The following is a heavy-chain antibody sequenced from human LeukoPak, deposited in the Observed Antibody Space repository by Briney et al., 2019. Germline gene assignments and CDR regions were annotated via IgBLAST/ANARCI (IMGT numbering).Heavy chain of an antibody. CDR2: NKSKSDGGTI. V-gene: IGHV3-15*01. Sequence: GWSVRLSCAGSGFILRDVWMSWVRQAPAKGLEWVGRNKSKSDGGTIDYAAPVKGRVTMSRDDSKKTFSLEINNLKAEDTGVYYCTPDLDYWGQGTLVTVSS. CDR1: GFILRDVW. J-gene: IGHJ4*02. CDR3: TPDLDY.